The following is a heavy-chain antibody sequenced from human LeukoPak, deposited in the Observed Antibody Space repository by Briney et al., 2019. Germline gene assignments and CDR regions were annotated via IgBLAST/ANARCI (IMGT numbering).Heavy chain of an antibody. J-gene: IGHJ6*02. Sequence: GGSPRLSCAASGFTFSDYYMSWIRQAPGKGLEWVSYISSSGSTIYYADSVKGRFTISRDNAKNSLYLQMNSLRAEDTAVYYCARDGPTMSNYYGMDVWGQGTTVTVSS. CDR1: GFTFSDYY. D-gene: IGHD3-10*02. CDR2: ISSSGSTI. V-gene: IGHV3-11*01. CDR3: ARDGPTMSNYYGMDV.